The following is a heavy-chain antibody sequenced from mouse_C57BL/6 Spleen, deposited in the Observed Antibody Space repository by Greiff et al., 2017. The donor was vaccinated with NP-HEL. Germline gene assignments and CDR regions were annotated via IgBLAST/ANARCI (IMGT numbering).Heavy chain of an antibody. J-gene: IGHJ3*01. CDR2: IDPSDSYT. V-gene: IGHV1-69*01. CDR3: ARGGTTVGGFAY. D-gene: IGHD1-1*01. Sequence: QVQLQQPGAELVMPGASVKLSCKASGYTFTSYWMHWVKQRPGQGLEWIGEIDPSDSYTNYNQKFKGKSTLTVDKSSSTAYMQLSSLTSEDSAVYYCARGGTTVGGFAYWGQGTLVTVSA. CDR1: GYTFTSYW.